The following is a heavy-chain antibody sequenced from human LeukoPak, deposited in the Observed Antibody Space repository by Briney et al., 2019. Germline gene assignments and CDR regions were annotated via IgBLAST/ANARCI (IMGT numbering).Heavy chain of an antibody. CDR3: AKLYSSGWLGLSS. CDR1: GFAFSNHA. CDR2: ISGDGGRT. Sequence: GGSLRLSCAAPGFAFSNHAMSWVRQAPGKGLEWVSGISGDGGRTWYADSVKGRFTISRDNSKNTLYLQMSSLRDEDTAVYYCAKLYSSGWLGLSSWGQGTLVTVSS. D-gene: IGHD6-19*01. J-gene: IGHJ5*02. V-gene: IGHV3-23*01.